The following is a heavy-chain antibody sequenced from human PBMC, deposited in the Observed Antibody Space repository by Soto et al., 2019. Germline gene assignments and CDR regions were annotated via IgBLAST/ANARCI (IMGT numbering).Heavy chain of an antibody. J-gene: IGHJ4*02. Sequence: GGSLRLSCAASGFTFDDYAMHWVRQAPGKGLEWVSGISWNSGSIGYPDSVKGRFTISRDNSKNTVYLQMKSLRPEDTAIYFCAKENYYDSSFFDYWGQGTLVTVSS. CDR1: GFTFDDYA. CDR3: AKENYYDSSFFDY. V-gene: IGHV3-9*01. CDR2: ISWNSGSI. D-gene: IGHD3-22*01.